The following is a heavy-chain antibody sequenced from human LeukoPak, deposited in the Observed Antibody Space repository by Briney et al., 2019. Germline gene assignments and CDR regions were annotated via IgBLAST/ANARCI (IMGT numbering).Heavy chain of an antibody. CDR2: IYHSGST. D-gene: IGHD4-17*01. Sequence: PSETLSLTCTVSGYSISSGYYWGWIRQPPGKGLEWIGSIYHSGSTYYNPSLKSRVTISVDTSKNQFSLKLSSVTAADTAVYYCARYGDYDMPYYYYYMDVWGKGTTVTVSS. V-gene: IGHV4-38-2*02. CDR3: ARYGDYDMPYYYYYMDV. J-gene: IGHJ6*03. CDR1: GYSISSGYY.